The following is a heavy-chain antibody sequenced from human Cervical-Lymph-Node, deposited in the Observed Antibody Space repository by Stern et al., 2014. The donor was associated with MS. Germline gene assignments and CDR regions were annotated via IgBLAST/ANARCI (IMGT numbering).Heavy chain of an antibody. V-gene: IGHV3-30*01. J-gene: IGHJ4*02. CDR1: GFTFINYP. CDR2: IAFDGGNK. D-gene: IGHD2/OR15-2a*01. CDR3: ARDRENKSPWPEYDFDY. Sequence: VQLVESGGGVVQPGRSLRLSCAASGFTFINYPLPWVRQAPGEGLDWLAVIAFDGGNKDYAESAKGRFTVSRDNSRNTLYLQMNSLRAEDTGIYYCARDRENKSPWPEYDFDYWGQGILVTVSS.